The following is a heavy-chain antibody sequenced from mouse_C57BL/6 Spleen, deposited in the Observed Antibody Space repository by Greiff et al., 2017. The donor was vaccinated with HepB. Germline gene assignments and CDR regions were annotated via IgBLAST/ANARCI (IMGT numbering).Heavy chain of an antibody. CDR3: ASLTFSYAMDY. V-gene: IGHV2-2*01. D-gene: IGHD2-12*01. J-gene: IGHJ4*01. CDR2: IWSGGST. Sequence: VKLMESGPGLVQPSQSLSITCTVSGFSLTSYGVHWVRQSPGKGLEWLGVIWSGGSTDYNAAFISRLSISKDNSKSQFFFKMNSLQADDTAIYYCASLTFSYAMDYWGQGTSVTVSS. CDR1: GFSLTSYG.